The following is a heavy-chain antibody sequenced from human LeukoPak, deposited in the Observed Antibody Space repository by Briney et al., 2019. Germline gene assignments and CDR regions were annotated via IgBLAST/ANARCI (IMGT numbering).Heavy chain of an antibody. V-gene: IGHV4-59*01. D-gene: IGHD2-15*01. CDR1: GGSISSYY. CDR3: ARESCSGGSCYFDY. J-gene: IGHJ4*02. CDR2: IYYSGST. Sequence: SETLSLTCTVSGGSISSYYWSWIRQPPGKGLEWIGYIYYSGSTNYNPSLKSRVTISVDTSKNQFSLKLSSVTAADTAVYYCARESCSGGSCYFDYWGQGTLVTVSS.